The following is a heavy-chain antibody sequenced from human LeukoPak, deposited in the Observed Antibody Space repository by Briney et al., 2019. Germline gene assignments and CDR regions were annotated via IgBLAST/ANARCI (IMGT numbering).Heavy chain of an antibody. CDR1: GYIFTNYG. D-gene: IGHD3-10*01. Sequence: ASVKVSCKASGYIFTNYGITWVRQAPGQGLEWMGWISGYNGNTNYAQKLQGRVTMTTDTSTSTAYMELRSLRSDDTAVYYCARDLSGSGSSDYWGQGTLVTVSS. CDR2: ISGYNGNT. CDR3: ARDLSGSGSSDY. V-gene: IGHV1-18*01. J-gene: IGHJ4*02.